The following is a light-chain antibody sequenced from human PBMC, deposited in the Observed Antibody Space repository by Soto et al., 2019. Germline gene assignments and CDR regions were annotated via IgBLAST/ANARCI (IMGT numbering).Light chain of an antibody. CDR2: SNH. Sequence: QSALTQPPSASGTPGQRVTISCSGSSSNIGSNTVNCYQQLPGTAPKLLMYSNHQRPSGVLDRFSGSKSGTSASLAINGLQSEDEADYYCATWDNSLNATYVLVNGTTVT. V-gene: IGLV1-44*01. CDR3: ATWDNSLNATYV. J-gene: IGLJ1*01. CDR1: SSNIGSNT.